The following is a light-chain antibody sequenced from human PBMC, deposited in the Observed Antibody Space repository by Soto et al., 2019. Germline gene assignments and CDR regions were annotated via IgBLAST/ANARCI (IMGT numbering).Light chain of an antibody. CDR1: QGLNTN. J-gene: IGKJ3*01. V-gene: IGKV1-9*01. CDR2: GAS. Sequence: IQLTRSPSSLSASVGDRVNITCRASQGLNTNLAWYQQKPGTAPNLLIYGASTLQKGVPSRFSGNGSGTVFTLTISSLQPEDLATYYCQQSNNYFTFGPGTKVDIK. CDR3: QQSNNYFT.